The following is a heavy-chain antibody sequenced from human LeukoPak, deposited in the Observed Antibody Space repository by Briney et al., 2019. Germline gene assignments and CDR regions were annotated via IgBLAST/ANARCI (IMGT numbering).Heavy chain of an antibody. CDR1: GYSFTSYW. D-gene: IGHD7-27*01. V-gene: IGHV5-51*03. Sequence: GESLKISCKGSGYSFTSYWIGWVRQMPGKGLEWMGIIYPGDSDTRYSPSFQGQVTISADKSISTAYLQWSSLKASDTAMYYCARLTGDNGTPYSFDYWGQGTLVIVSS. CDR2: IYPGDSDT. CDR3: ARLTGDNGTPYSFDY. J-gene: IGHJ4*02.